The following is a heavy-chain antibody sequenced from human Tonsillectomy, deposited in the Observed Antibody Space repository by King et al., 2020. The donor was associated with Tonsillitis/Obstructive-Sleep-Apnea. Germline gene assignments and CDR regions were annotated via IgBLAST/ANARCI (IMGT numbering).Heavy chain of an antibody. J-gene: IGHJ4*02. Sequence: VQLVESGGGVVQPGKSLRLSCAASGFTFSNYAMNWVRQAPGEGLEWVAVISYDGSNKYYADSVKGRFTISRDNSKNTLYLQMNSLRGEDTAVYYCARDYRRHFYYWGQGTLVTVSS. CDR3: ARDYRRHFYY. CDR1: GFTFSNYA. V-gene: IGHV3-30*04. CDR2: ISYDGSNK. D-gene: IGHD3-16*02.